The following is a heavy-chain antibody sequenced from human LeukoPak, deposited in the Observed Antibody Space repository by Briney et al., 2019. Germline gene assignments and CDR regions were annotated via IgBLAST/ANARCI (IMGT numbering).Heavy chain of an antibody. J-gene: IGHJ3*02. Sequence: ASVKVSCKASGYTFTGYYMHWVRQAPGQGLEWMGRISPNSGGTNYAQKFQGRATMTRDTSISTAYMELGRLRSDDTAVYYCARLDVVVPAAKPRDALDIWGQGTMVTVSS. D-gene: IGHD2-2*01. CDR2: ISPNSGGT. V-gene: IGHV1-2*06. CDR3: ARLDVVVPAAKPRDALDI. CDR1: GYTFTGYY.